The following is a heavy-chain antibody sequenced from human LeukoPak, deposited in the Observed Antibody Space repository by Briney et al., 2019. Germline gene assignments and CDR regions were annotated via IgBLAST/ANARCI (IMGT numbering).Heavy chain of an antibody. CDR1: GFTLGSHD. CDR2: VSSGFHA. V-gene: IGHV3-13*01. Sequence: QAGGSLRLSCTASGFTLGSHDMHWVRQIPGQGLGWVAAVSSGFHAFFADSVQGRFTVSREDARNSLYLQMNNLRAGDTAVYYCVREARGYHYTYFDYWGQGTLVTVSS. CDR3: VREARGYHYTYFDY. D-gene: IGHD5-18*01. J-gene: IGHJ4*02.